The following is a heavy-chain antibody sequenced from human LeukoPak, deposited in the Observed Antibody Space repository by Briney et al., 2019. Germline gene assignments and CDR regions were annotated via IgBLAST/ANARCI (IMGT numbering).Heavy chain of an antibody. CDR1: GGTFSSYA. Sequence: SVKVSCKASGGTFSSYAISWVRQAPGQGLEWMGRIIPILGIANYAQKFQGRVTITADKSTSTAYMELSSLRSEDTAVYYCARDFYGDYYYYYGMDVWGQGTTVTVSS. D-gene: IGHD4-17*01. V-gene: IGHV1-69*04. CDR3: ARDFYGDYYYYYGMDV. CDR2: IIPILGIA. J-gene: IGHJ6*02.